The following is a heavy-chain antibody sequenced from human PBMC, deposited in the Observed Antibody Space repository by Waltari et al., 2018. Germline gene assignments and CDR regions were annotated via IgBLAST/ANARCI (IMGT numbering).Heavy chain of an antibody. CDR1: GWSFSVYS. D-gene: IGHD6-13*01. CDR2: INHSGST. J-gene: IGHJ4*02. Sequence: QVQLQQWGAGLLKPSETLSLTCAVYGWSFSVYSWSWFRKPPGKGLEWIGEINHSGSTNYNPSHKSRVTISVDTCKNQFSLKLSSVTAADRDVYYCARGRRWVAAADYWGQGTLVTVSS. V-gene: IGHV4-34*01. CDR3: ARGRRWVAAADY.